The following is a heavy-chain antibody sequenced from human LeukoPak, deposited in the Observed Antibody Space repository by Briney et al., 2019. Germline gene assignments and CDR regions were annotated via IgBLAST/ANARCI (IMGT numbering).Heavy chain of an antibody. J-gene: IGHJ5*02. CDR3: ASGPYVGEGRWFDP. CDR1: GGSISSYY. CDR2: IYYSGST. Sequence: SETLSLTCTVSGGSISSYYWSWIRQPPGKGLEWIGYIYYSGSTNYNPSLKSRVTISVDTSKNQFSLKLSSVTAADTAVYYCASGPYVGEGRWFDPWGQGTLVTVSS. V-gene: IGHV4-59*01. D-gene: IGHD3-10*01.